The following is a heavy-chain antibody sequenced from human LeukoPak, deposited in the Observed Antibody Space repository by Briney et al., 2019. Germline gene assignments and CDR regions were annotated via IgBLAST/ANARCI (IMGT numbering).Heavy chain of an antibody. V-gene: IGHV3-30*02. CDR2: IRYDGSDK. Sequence: GGSLRLSCAASGFIFSDYGMHWVRQAPGKGLEWVAFIRYDGSDKYYADSVRGRFTNSRDDSKNTLYLQMNSLRPEDTAVYYCAKLYGSGTSYHPLDYWGQGTLVTVSS. CDR1: GFIFSDYG. CDR3: AKLYGSGTSYHPLDY. J-gene: IGHJ4*02. D-gene: IGHD3-10*01.